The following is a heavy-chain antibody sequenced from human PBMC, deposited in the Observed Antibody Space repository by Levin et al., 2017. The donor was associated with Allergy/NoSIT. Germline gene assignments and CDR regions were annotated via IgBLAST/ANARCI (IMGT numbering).Heavy chain of an antibody. V-gene: IGHV1-46*01. CDR3: ARISVAGTPSSEFYYFDY. Sequence: GESLKISCKASGYTFTSYYMHWVRQAPGQGLEWMGIINPSGGSTSYVQKFQGRVTMTRDTSTSTVYMELSSLRSEDTAIYYCARISVAGTPSSEFYYFDYWGQGTLVTVSS. D-gene: IGHD6-19*01. J-gene: IGHJ4*02. CDR2: INPSGGST. CDR1: GYTFTSYY.